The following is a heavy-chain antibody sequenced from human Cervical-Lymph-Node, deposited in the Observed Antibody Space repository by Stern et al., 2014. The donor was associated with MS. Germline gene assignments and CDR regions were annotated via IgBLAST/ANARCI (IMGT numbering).Heavy chain of an antibody. D-gene: IGHD1-26*01. CDR2: TNTYNGNT. CDR3: AREWELRY. Sequence: VQLVESGAEVKKPGPSGKAPCKAPGSTFTSYGSSGVRRAPGQGLEWMGWTNTYNGNTNYAQKLQGRVTMTTDTSTSTAYMELRSLGSDDTAVYYCAREWELRYWGQGTLVTVSS. V-gene: IGHV1-18*01. J-gene: IGHJ4*02. CDR1: GSTFTSYG.